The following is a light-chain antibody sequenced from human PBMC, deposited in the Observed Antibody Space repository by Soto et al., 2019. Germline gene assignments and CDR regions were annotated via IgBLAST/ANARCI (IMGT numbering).Light chain of an antibody. CDR2: NDN. Sequence: QSVPTQPSSASGTPGQTVTISCSGTSSNIGTNTVNWYRQVPGTAPKLLIFNDNVRPSGVPGRFSGSRSGTSASLAISGLQSEDEADYYCAAWDGSLNVVLLGGGTKLTVL. CDR1: SSNIGTNT. J-gene: IGLJ2*01. V-gene: IGLV1-44*01. CDR3: AAWDGSLNVVL.